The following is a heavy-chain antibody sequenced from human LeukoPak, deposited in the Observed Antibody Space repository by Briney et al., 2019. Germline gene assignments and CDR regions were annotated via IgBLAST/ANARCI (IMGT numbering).Heavy chain of an antibody. CDR2: ISAYNGNT. J-gene: IGHJ3*02. CDR3: AGSLYYYDSSGYPTPDAFDI. D-gene: IGHD3-22*01. CDR1: GYTFTTYP. Sequence: GASVKVSCKASGYTFTTYPMNWVRQAPGQGLEWMGWISAYNGNTNYAQKLQGRVTMTTDTSTSTAYMELRSLRSDDTAVYYCAGSLYYYDSSGYPTPDAFDIWGQGTMVTVSS. V-gene: IGHV1-18*01.